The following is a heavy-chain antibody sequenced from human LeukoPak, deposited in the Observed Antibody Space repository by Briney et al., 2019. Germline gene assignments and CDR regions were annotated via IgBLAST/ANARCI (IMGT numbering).Heavy chain of an antibody. Sequence: PSETLSLTCTVSGGSISGFYWSWLRQHAGKGLEWIGRIYTSGRTNYTPSLESRVTLSLDTSKNLFSLRLIAVTAADTAVYYCARGGGDYGDLSNDYWGRGTLVTVS. J-gene: IGHJ4*02. V-gene: IGHV4-4*07. CDR2: IYTSGRT. D-gene: IGHD4-17*01. CDR3: ARGGGDYGDLSNDY. CDR1: GGSISGFY.